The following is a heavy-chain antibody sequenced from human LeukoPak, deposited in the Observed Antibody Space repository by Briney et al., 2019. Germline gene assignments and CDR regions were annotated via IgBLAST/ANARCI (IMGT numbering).Heavy chain of an antibody. CDR2: IKQDGSEK. V-gene: IGHV3-7*01. CDR3: ARDGAKIYSGYDNYYFDY. Sequence: GGSLRLSCAASGFTFSSYWMSWVRQAPGKGLEWVANIKQDGSEKYYVDTVKGRFTISRDNAKNSLYLQMNSLRAEDTAVYYCARDGAKIYSGYDNYYFDYWGQGTLVTVSS. CDR1: GFTFSSYW. D-gene: IGHD5-12*01. J-gene: IGHJ4*02.